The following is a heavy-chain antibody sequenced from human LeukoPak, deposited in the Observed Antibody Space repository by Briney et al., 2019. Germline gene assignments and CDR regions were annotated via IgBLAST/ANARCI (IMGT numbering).Heavy chain of an antibody. V-gene: IGHV1-18*01. CDR1: GYTFTSYG. CDR2: ISAYNGNT. Sequence: GASVKVSCKASGYTFTSYGISWVRQAPGQGLEWIGWISAYNGNTNYAQKLQGRVTMTTDTSTSTAYMELRSLRSDDTAVYYCASWVLAAAGQYNRFDPWGQGTLVTVSS. D-gene: IGHD6-13*01. CDR3: ASWVLAAAGQYNRFDP. J-gene: IGHJ5*02.